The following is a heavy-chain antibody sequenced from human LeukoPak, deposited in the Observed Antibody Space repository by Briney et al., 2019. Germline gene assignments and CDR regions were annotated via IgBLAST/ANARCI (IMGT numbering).Heavy chain of an antibody. Sequence: GGSLRLSCAASGFIFSNYGMHWVRQAPGKGLEWVAFIRTDGSVKSHADSVKGRFTISRDNSKNTLYLQMNSLRAEDAAVYYCATPLLHWGSGWYRPIKNDDYWGQGTLVTVSS. J-gene: IGHJ4*02. CDR2: IRTDGSVK. D-gene: IGHD6-19*01. CDR3: ATPLLHWGSGWYRPIKNDDY. CDR1: GFIFSNYG. V-gene: IGHV3-30*02.